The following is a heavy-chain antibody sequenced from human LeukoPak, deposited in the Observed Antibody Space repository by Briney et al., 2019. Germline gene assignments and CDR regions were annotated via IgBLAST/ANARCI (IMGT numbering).Heavy chain of an antibody. J-gene: IGHJ4*02. V-gene: IGHV3-74*01. D-gene: IGHD3-3*01. Sequence: TGGSLRLSCAASGFTFSSYWMHWVRQAPGKGLVWVSRINSDGSSTSYADSVKGRFTISRDNAKNTLYLQMNSLRAEDTAVYYCASLTNYDFWSGTVDYWGQRTLVTVSS. CDR1: GFTFSSYW. CDR3: ASLTNYDFWSGTVDY. CDR2: INSDGSST.